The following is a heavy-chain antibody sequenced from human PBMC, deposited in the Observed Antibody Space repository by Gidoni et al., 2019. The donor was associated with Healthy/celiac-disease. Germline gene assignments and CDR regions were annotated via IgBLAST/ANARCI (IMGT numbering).Heavy chain of an antibody. J-gene: IGHJ3*02. V-gene: IGHV1-3*01. CDR1: GYTFTSYA. CDR2: INAGNGNT. D-gene: IGHD4-17*01. Sequence: QVQLVQSGAEVKKPGASVKVSCKASGYTFTSYAMHWVRQAPGQRLEWMGWINAGNGNTKYSQKFQGRVTITRDTSASTAYMELSSLRSEDTAVYYCAKIYDYGDFNDAFDIWGQGTMVTVSS. CDR3: AKIYDYGDFNDAFDI.